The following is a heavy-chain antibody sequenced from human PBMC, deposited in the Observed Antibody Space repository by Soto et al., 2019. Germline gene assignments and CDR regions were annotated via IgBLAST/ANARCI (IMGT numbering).Heavy chain of an antibody. CDR2: ISYDGSNK. V-gene: IGHV3-30-3*01. Sequence: PEGSLRLSCAASGFTLSSYAMHWVRQAPGKGLEWVAVISYDGSNKYYADSVKGRFTISRDNSKNTLYLQMNSLRAEDTAVYYCARETAGTGDFAYWGQGTLVTVSS. J-gene: IGHJ4*02. CDR1: GFTLSSYA. D-gene: IGHD6-19*01. CDR3: ARETAGTGDFAY.